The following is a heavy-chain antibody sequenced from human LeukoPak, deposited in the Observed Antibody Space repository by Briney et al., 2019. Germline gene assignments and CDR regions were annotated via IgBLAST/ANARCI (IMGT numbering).Heavy chain of an antibody. Sequence: GGSLRLSCAASGFTFEDYTMHWVRQAPGKGLEWVSLISWDGGSTHYADSVKGRFTISRENAKNSLYLQMNSLRAGDTAVYYCARVIKHAFDIWGQGTMVTVSS. V-gene: IGHV3-43*01. D-gene: IGHD3-22*01. CDR3: ARVIKHAFDI. CDR2: ISWDGGST. J-gene: IGHJ3*02. CDR1: GFTFEDYT.